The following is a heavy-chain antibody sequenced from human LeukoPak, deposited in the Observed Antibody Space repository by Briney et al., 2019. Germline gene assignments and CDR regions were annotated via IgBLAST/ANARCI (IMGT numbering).Heavy chain of an antibody. D-gene: IGHD3-16*02. V-gene: IGHV4-34*01. J-gene: IGHJ5*02. CDR3: AKHYDYVWGSYRSSRLNWFDP. CDR2: INHSGST. Sequence: PSETLSLTCAVYGGSFSGYYWSWIRQPPGKGLEWIGEINHSGSTNYNPSLKSRVTISVDTSKNQFSLKLSSVTAADTAVYYCAKHYDYVWGSYRSSRLNWFDPWGQGTLVTVSS. CDR1: GGSFSGYY.